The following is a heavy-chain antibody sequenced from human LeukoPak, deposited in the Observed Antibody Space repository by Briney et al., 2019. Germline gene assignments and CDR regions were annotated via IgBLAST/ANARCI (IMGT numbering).Heavy chain of an antibody. CDR2: IYSGGST. Sequence: PGGSLRLSCAASGFTVSNNYMSWGRQTPGKGLEWVSVIYSGGSTYYADSVKGRFTISRDNSKNTLYLQMNSLRAEDTAIYYCARDCAGSCSSHAFDIWGQGTMVTVSS. D-gene: IGHD2-15*01. J-gene: IGHJ3*02. CDR3: ARDCAGSCSSHAFDI. V-gene: IGHV3-53*01. CDR1: GFTVSNNY.